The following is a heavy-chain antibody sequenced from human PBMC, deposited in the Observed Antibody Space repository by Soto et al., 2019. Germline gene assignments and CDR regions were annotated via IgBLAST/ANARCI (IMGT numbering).Heavy chain of an antibody. CDR2: ISSSGSTI. Sequence: EVQLVESGGGLVQPGGSLRLSCAASGFTFSSYEMNWVRQAPGKGLERVSYISSSGSTIYYADSVKGRFTISRDNAKNSLNLQMNSLSAADTAVYYCARDSRYYDSSGYFDFWGQGTLVTVSS. CDR3: ARDSRYYDSSGYFDF. CDR1: GFTFSSYE. D-gene: IGHD3-22*01. J-gene: IGHJ4*02. V-gene: IGHV3-48*03.